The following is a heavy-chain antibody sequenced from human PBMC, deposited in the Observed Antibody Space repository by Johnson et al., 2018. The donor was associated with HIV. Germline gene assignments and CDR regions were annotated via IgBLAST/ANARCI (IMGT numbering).Heavy chain of an antibody. D-gene: IGHD3-10*01. CDR3: TRVSFGEGAFDM. CDR1: GFTFDDYG. Sequence: MQLVESGGGVVRPGGSLRLSCAASGFTFDDYGMSWVRQAPGKGLEWVSAISGSGGSTYYADSVKGRFTISRDNTKNSLYLQMNSLRAEDTALYYCTRVSFGEGAFDMWGQATMVTVSS. V-gene: IGHV3-20*04. J-gene: IGHJ3*02. CDR2: ISGSGGST.